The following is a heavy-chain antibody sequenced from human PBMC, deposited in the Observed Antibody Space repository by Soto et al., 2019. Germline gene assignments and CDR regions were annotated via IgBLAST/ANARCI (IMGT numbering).Heavy chain of an antibody. J-gene: IGHJ3*01. Sequence: EVQLLETGGGLVQPGGSLRLSCTASGFTFSTYAMSWVRQAPGEGLEWISSISESGVYTDYADSVKGRFTISRDNSKNTLYVQMTSLRAEDTAVYYCAKETSPNTYYAFDFWGQGTLDTVSS. D-gene: IGHD1-26*01. CDR3: AKETSPNTYYAFDF. CDR1: GFTFSTYA. V-gene: IGHV3-23*01. CDR2: ISESGVYT.